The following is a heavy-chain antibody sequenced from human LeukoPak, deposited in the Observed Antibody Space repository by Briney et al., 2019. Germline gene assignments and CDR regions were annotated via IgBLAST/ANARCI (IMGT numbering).Heavy chain of an antibody. CDR1: GFTFSSYS. CDR2: ISGGSRSI. Sequence: GGSLRLSCAASGFTFSSYSMNWVCQAPGKGLEWVSSISGGSRSIYYVDSVKGRFTISRDNAKNSLYLQVNSLRAEDTAIYYCARDYFYCGGDCFVDYWGQGTLVTVSS. D-gene: IGHD2-21*02. V-gene: IGHV3-21*04. CDR3: ARDYFYCGGDCFVDY. J-gene: IGHJ4*02.